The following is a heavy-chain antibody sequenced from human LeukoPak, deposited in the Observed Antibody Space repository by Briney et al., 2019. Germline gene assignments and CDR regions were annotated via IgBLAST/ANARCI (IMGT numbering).Heavy chain of an antibody. D-gene: IGHD4-17*01. CDR3: AGDHGDYELGLYYFDY. J-gene: IGHJ4*02. V-gene: IGHV3-48*03. CDR1: GFTFSSYE. CDR2: ISSSGSTI. Sequence: GGSLRLSCAASGFTFSSYEMNWVRQAPGKGLERVSYISSSGSTIYYADSVKGRFTISRDNAKNSLYLQMNSLRAEDTAVYYCAGDHGDYELGLYYFDYWGQGTLVTVSS.